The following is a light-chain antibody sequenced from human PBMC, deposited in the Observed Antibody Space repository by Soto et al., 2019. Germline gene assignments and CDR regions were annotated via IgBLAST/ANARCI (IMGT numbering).Light chain of an antibody. CDR2: DVS. CDR1: SSDGGGYNY. V-gene: IGLV2-14*01. Sequence: QSALTQPASVSGSPGQSITISCTGTSSDGGGYNYVSWYQQHPGKAPKLMIYDVSNRPSGVSNRFSGSKSGNTASLPISGIQADDDADYYCSSYTSSSTYVFGTGTKLTVL. J-gene: IGLJ1*01. CDR3: SSYTSSSTYV.